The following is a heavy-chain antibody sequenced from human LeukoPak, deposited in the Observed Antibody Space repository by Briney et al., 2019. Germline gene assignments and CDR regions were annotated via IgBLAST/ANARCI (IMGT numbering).Heavy chain of an antibody. Sequence: ASVKVSCKASGYTFTSYGISWVRQAPGQGLEWMGWISAYNGNTNYAQKFQGRVTMTEDTSTDTAYMELSSLRSEDTAVYYCATRYSGYAYYFDYWGQGTLVTVSS. CDR3: ATRYSGYAYYFDY. V-gene: IGHV1-18*01. CDR1: GYTFTSYG. D-gene: IGHD5-12*01. J-gene: IGHJ4*02. CDR2: ISAYNGNT.